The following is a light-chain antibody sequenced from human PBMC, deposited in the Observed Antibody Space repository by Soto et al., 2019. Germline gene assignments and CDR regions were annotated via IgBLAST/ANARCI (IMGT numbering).Light chain of an antibody. CDR1: SSDVGSYNL. V-gene: IGLV2-23*01. CDR2: EGS. Sequence: QSALTQPASVSGSPGQSITISCTGTSSDVGSYNLVSWYQQHPGKAPKLMIYEGSKRPSGVSNRFSGSKSGNTASLTISGLQAEDEDDYYCCSYASTNTLVFGGGTKLTVL. J-gene: IGLJ2*01. CDR3: CSYASTNTLV.